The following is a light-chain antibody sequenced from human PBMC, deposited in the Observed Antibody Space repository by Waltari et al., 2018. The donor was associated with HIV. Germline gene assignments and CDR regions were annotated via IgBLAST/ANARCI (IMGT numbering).Light chain of an antibody. CDR1: SSDIGGYNY. J-gene: IGLJ3*02. CDR2: EVT. V-gene: IGLV2-8*01. Sequence: QSALTQPPSASGSPGQSVAISFTGTSSDIGGYNYVSCYQQHPGKAPKLMLFEVTKRPSGVPDRFSGSKSGNTASLTVSGLQAEDEADYYCASYGGTNDLVFGGGTKLTVL. CDR3: ASYGGTNDLV.